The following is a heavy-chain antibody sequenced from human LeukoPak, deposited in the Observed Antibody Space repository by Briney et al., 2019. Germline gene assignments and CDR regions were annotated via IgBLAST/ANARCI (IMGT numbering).Heavy chain of an antibody. CDR2: INPSGGST. Sequence: ASVKVSCKASGYTFTSYYMHWVRQAPGQGLEWMGIINPSGGSTSYAQKFQGRVTMSRDMSTCTVYRELSSLRSEDTAVYYCERDIGFYSYCYFRDVWGKGTAVTVS. V-gene: IGHV1-46*01. CDR3: ERDIGFYSYCYFRDV. CDR1: GYTFTSYY. J-gene: IGHJ6*03. D-gene: IGHD3-3*01.